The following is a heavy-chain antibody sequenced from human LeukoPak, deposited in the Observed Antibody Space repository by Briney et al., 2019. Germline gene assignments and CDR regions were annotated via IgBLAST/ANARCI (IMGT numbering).Heavy chain of an antibody. CDR3: ARIRAGLYDYVWGSYRPPSDY. CDR1: GGSFSGYY. Sequence: SETLSLTCAVYGGSFSGYYWSWIRQPPGKGLEWIGEINHSGSTNYNPSLKSRVTISVDTSKNQFSLKLSSVTAADTAVYYCARIRAGLYDYVWGSYRPPSDYWGQGTLVTVSS. CDR2: INHSGST. D-gene: IGHD3-16*02. J-gene: IGHJ4*02. V-gene: IGHV4-34*01.